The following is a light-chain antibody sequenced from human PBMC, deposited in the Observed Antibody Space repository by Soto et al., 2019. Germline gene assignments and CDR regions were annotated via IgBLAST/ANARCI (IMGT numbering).Light chain of an antibody. CDR3: QQSYSTPRT. CDR2: AAS. V-gene: IGKV1-39*01. Sequence: DIQMTQSPSSLSASVGDRVTITYRARQSISSYLNWYQQKPGKAPKLLIYAASSLQSGVPSRFSGSGSGTDFTLTISSLQPEDFATYYCQQSYSTPRTCGQGTKVEIK. J-gene: IGKJ1*01. CDR1: QSISSY.